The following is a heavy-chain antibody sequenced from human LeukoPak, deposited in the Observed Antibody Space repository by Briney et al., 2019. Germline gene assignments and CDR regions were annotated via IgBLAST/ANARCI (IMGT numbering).Heavy chain of an antibody. D-gene: IGHD6-19*01. Sequence: PGGSLRLSCAASGFTFSSYAMHWVRQAPGKGLEYVSAISSNGGSTYYANSVKGRFTISRDNSKNTLYLQMGSLRAEDMAVYYCARGGQWLLVPQGPQFDYWGQGTLVTVSS. V-gene: IGHV3-64*01. CDR3: ARGGQWLLVPQGPQFDY. CDR1: GFTFSSYA. CDR2: ISSNGGST. J-gene: IGHJ4*02.